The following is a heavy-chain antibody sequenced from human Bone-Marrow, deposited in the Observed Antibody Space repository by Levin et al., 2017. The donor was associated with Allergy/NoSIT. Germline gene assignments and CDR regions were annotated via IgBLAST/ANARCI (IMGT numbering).Heavy chain of an antibody. D-gene: IGHD4-17*01. V-gene: IGHV4-39*01. J-gene: IGHJ4*02. CDR3: ARQRTTVTTPPYYFDY. CDR2: IYYSGST. CDR1: GGSISSSSYY. Sequence: SETLSLTCTVSGGSISSSSYYWGWIRQPPGKGLEWIGSIYYSGSTYYNPSLKSRVTISVDTSKNQFSLKLSSVTAADTAVYYCARQRTTVTTPPYYFDYWGQGTLVTVSS.